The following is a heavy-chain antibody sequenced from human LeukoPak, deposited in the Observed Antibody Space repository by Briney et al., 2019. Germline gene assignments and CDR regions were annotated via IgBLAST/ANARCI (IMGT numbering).Heavy chain of an antibody. V-gene: IGHV3-64*04. CDR3: ARDGPYCSGDYCYWGGFDY. D-gene: IGHD2-15*01. Sequence: PGGSLRLSCSASGFTFSSYAMHWVRQAPGKGLEYVSAISSNGGSTYYAGSVKGRFTISRDNSKNTLYLQMNSLRAEDTAVYYCARDGPYCSGDYCYWGGFDYWGQGTLVTVSS. CDR2: ISSNGGST. J-gene: IGHJ4*02. CDR1: GFTFSSYA.